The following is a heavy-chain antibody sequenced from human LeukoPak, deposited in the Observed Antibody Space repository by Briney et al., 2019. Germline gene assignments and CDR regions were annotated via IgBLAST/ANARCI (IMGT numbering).Heavy chain of an antibody. CDR3: ASLMGYYDILTGYYKGYYFDY. V-gene: IGHV4-59*01. CDR2: IYYSGST. D-gene: IGHD3-9*01. CDR1: GGSISSYY. Sequence: SETLSLTCTVSGGSISSYYWSWIRQPPGKGLEWIGYIYYSGSTNYNPSLESRVTISVDTSKNQFSLKLSSVTAADTAVYYCASLMGYYDILTGYYKGYYFDYWGQGTLVTVSS. J-gene: IGHJ4*02.